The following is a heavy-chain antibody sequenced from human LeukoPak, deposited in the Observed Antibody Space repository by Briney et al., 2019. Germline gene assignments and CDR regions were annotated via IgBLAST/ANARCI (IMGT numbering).Heavy chain of an antibody. J-gene: IGHJ4*02. CDR1: GFTFSSYW. CDR3: ARRPFGADY. D-gene: IGHD3-10*01. V-gene: IGHV3-7*01. Sequence: PGGSLRLSCAASGFTFSSYWMGWVRQPPGKGLQWVANIKEDGTEKYYVDSVKGRFTISRDNAKNSVYLQMNSLRAEDTAVYYCARRPFGADYWGQGTLVTVSS. CDR2: IKEDGTEK.